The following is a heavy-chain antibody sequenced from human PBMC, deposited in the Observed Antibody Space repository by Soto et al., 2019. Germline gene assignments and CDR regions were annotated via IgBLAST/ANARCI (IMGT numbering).Heavy chain of an antibody. CDR3: ARRYYDFWCVYYEEPRYYYGMDF. V-gene: IGHV1-69*13. Sequence: GASVKVSCKASGGTFSSYAISWVRQAPGQGLEWMGGIIPIFGTANYAQKFQGRVAITADESTSTAYMELSSLRSEDTAVYYCARRYYDFWCVYYEEPRYYYGMDFWGQGSTVTGSS. CDR2: IIPIFGTA. CDR1: GGTFSSYA. J-gene: IGHJ6*02. D-gene: IGHD3-3*01.